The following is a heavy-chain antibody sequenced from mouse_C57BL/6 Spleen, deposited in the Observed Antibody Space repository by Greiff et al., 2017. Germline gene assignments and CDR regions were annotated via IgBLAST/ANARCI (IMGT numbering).Heavy chain of an antibody. CDR3: ARARTGVATPYFDY. J-gene: IGHJ2*01. Sequence: QVHVQQPGAELVMPGASVKLSCKASGYTFTSYWMHWVKQRPGQGLEWIGEIDPSDSYTNYNQKFKGKSTLTVDKSSSTAYMQLSSLTSEDSAVYYCARARTGVATPYFDYWGQGTTLTVSS. CDR1: GYTFTSYW. V-gene: IGHV1-69*01. CDR2: IDPSDSYT. D-gene: IGHD1-1*01.